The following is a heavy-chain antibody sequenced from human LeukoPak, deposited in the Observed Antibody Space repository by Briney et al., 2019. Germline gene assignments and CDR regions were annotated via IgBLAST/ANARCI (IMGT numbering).Heavy chain of an antibody. D-gene: IGHD6-19*01. J-gene: IGHJ4*02. CDR3: ARDLSGWSDY. CDR2: ISDNGGRT. Sequence: GGSLRLSCAASGFTFSTYTMAWVRQAPGGGLEWVSGISDNGGRTYYADSVKGRFAISRDDSKSTLYLQMNSLRAEDTAVYYCARDLSGWSDYWGQGTLVTVSS. V-gene: IGHV3-23*01. CDR1: GFTFSTYT.